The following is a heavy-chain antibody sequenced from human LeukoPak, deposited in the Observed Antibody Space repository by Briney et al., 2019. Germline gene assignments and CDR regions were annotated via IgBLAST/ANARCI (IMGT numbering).Heavy chain of an antibody. J-gene: IGHJ4*02. CDR3: ARDNYDSSGYYPFDY. CDR1: GASISSGTYY. V-gene: IGHV4-61*01. Sequence: PSETLSLTCAVSGASISSGTYYWSWIRQPPGKGLEWIGYIYYSGSTNYNPSLKSRVTISVDTSKNQFSLKLSSVTAADTAVYYCARDNYDSSGYYPFDYWGQGTLVTVSS. D-gene: IGHD3-22*01. CDR2: IYYSGST.